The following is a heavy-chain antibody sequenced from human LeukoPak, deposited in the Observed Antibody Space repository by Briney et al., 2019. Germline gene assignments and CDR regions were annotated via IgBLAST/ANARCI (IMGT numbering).Heavy chain of an antibody. Sequence: PSETLSLTCTVSGGSISSYYWNWLRQPPGKGLEWIGYIYYTGSTNYNPSLKSRVTISVDTSKNQFSLKLNSVTATDTAVYYCARSGTSRYYFYGMDVWGQGTTVTVSS. CDR1: GGSISSYY. CDR3: ARSGTSRYYFYGMDV. D-gene: IGHD1/OR15-1a*01. CDR2: IYYTGST. V-gene: IGHV4-59*08. J-gene: IGHJ6*02.